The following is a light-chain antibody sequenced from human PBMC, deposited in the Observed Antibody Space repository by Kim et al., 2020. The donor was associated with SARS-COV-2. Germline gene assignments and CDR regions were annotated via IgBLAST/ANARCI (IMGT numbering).Light chain of an antibody. CDR2: DAS. J-gene: IGKJ5*01. Sequence: DIQMTQSPSSLSASVGDRVTITCRASEGIRSWLAWYQQKPGTAHKLLIYDASSLQSGVPPRFSGSGSGTDFTLTISSLQPEDFATYFCQQANSFPVTFGQGTRLEIK. V-gene: IGKV1D-12*01. CDR3: QQANSFPVT. CDR1: EGIRSW.